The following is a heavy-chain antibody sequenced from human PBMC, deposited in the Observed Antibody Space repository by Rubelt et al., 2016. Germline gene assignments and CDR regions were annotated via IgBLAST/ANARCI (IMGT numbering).Heavy chain of an antibody. D-gene: IGHD1-26*01. V-gene: IGHV2-5*08. J-gene: IGHJ5*02. CDR2: IYWDDDK. Sequence: QVTLRESGPALVKPTQTLTLTCTFSGFSLSTSGMCVSWIRQPPGKALEWLALIYWDDDKRYSPSLKSRLTITTETSKNQVGRTMTTMDPVDIATYYCAHSIGGELLSDIWFDPWGQGTLVTVSS. CDR1: GFSLSTSGMC. CDR3: AHSIGGELLSDIWFDP.